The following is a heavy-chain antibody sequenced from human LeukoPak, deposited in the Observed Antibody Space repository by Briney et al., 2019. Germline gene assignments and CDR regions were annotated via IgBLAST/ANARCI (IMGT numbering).Heavy chain of an antibody. CDR3: ARGDVRKDGYRFDY. V-gene: IGHV1-69*05. CDR1: GGTFSSYA. Sequence: ASVKVSCKSSGGTFSSYAISWVRQAPGQGLEWMGRIIPIFGTANYAQKFQGRVTITTDESTSTAYMELSSLRSEDTAVYYCARGDVRKDGYRFDYWGQGTLVTVSS. D-gene: IGHD5-24*01. J-gene: IGHJ4*02. CDR2: IIPIFGTA.